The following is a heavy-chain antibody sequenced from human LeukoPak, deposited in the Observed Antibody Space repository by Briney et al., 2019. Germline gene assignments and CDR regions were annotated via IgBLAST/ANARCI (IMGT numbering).Heavy chain of an antibody. V-gene: IGHV3-48*01. D-gene: IGHD3-10*01. CDR2: ISSSSSTI. CDR1: GFTFSSYS. J-gene: IGHJ4*02. CDR3: ARDPSFGILWFGESRR. Sequence: PGGSLRLSCAASGFTFSSYSMNWVRQAPGKGLEWVSYISSSSSTIYYADSVKGRFTISRDNAKNSLYLQMNSLRAEDTAVYYCARDPSFGILWFGESRRWGQGTLVTVSS.